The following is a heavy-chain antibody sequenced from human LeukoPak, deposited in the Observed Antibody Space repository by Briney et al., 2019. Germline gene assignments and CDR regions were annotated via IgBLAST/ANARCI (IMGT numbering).Heavy chain of an antibody. D-gene: IGHD3-16*02. J-gene: IGHJ4*02. CDR2: INHSGST. V-gene: IGHV4-34*01. CDR1: GGSFSGYY. CDR3: ARGHKGSGITFGGVIVPDY. Sequence: SETLSLTCAVYGGSFSGYYWSWIRQPPGKGLEWIGEINHSGSTNYNPSLKSRVTISVDTSENQFSLELSSVTAADTAVYYCARGHKGSGITFGGVIVPDYWGQGTLVTVSS.